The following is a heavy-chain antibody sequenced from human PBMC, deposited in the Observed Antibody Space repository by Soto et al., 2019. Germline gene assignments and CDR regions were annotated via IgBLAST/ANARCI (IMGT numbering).Heavy chain of an antibody. CDR3: AKVLVAGKDFYYYGMDA. Sequence: PGGSLRLSCAASGFTFSSYAMSWVRQAPGKGLEWVSAISGSGGSTYYADSVKGRFTISRDDSKNTLYLQMNSLRAEDTAVYYCAKVLVAGKDFYYYGMDAWGQGTTVTVSS. CDR1: GFTFSSYA. V-gene: IGHV3-23*01. J-gene: IGHJ6*02. CDR2: ISGSGGST. D-gene: IGHD6-19*01.